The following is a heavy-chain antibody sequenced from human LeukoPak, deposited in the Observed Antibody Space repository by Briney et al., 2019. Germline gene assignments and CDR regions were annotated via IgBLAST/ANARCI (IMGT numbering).Heavy chain of an antibody. CDR2: ISSSSSYI. CDR1: GFTFSSYS. CDR3: AREGSIAVATLDY. D-gene: IGHD6-13*01. Sequence: GGSLRLSCAASGFTFSSYSMNWVRQAPGKGLEWVSSISSSSSYIYYADSVKGRFTISRDNAKSSLYLQMNSLRAEDTAVYYCAREGSIAVATLDYWGQGTLSPSPQ. J-gene: IGHJ4*02. V-gene: IGHV3-21*01.